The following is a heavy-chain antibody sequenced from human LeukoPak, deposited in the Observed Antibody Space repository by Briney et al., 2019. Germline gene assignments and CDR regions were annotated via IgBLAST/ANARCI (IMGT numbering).Heavy chain of an antibody. CDR3: ARPYCSGGSCYGLYYYMDV. D-gene: IGHD2-15*01. V-gene: IGHV3-48*01. Sequence: GGSLRLSCAASGFTFSSYSMNWVRQAPGKGLEWVSYISSSSSTIYYADSVKGRFTISRDNAKNSLYLQMNSLRAEDTAVYYCARPYCSGGSCYGLYYYMDVWGKGTTVTVSS. CDR1: GFTFSSYS. CDR2: ISSSSSTI. J-gene: IGHJ6*03.